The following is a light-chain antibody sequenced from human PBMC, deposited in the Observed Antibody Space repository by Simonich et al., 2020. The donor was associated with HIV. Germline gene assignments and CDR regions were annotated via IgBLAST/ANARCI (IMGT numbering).Light chain of an antibody. CDR2: AAS. Sequence: DIQLTQSPSFLSASVGDRVTITCRASQGISSYLAWYQQKPGKAPKLLIYAASTLESGVPSRFSGSGSGTDFTLTISSLQPEDFATYFCQQFNSNPRTFGQGTRLEIK. CDR1: QGISSY. CDR3: QQFNSNPRT. V-gene: IGKV1-9*01. J-gene: IGKJ5*01.